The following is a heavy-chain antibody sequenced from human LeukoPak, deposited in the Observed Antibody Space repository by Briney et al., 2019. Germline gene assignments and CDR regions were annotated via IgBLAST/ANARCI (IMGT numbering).Heavy chain of an antibody. J-gene: IGHJ3*02. V-gene: IGHV3-23*01. CDR2: ISGSGGST. CDR1: GFTFSNYA. Sequence: PGGSLRLSCAASGFTFSNYAMSWVRQAPGNGLEWVSAISGSGGSTSYADSVKGRFTISRDNAKNSLYLQMNSLRAEDTALYYCAKTRGGVVVPAAGYCTNGVFDPNAFDIWGQGTMVTVSS. CDR3: AKTRGGVVVPAAGYCTNGVFDPNAFDI. D-gene: IGHD2-8*01.